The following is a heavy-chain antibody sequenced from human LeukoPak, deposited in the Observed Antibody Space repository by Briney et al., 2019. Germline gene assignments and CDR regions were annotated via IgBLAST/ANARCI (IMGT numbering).Heavy chain of an antibody. CDR1: GYSISSGYY. D-gene: IGHD1-26*01. V-gene: IGHV4-38-2*02. CDR2: VYHSGST. Sequence: KPSETLSLTCTVSGYSISSGYYWGWIRQPPGKGLEWIGSVYHSGSTYYNPSLSSRVTISVDTSKNQFSLKLSSVTAAGTAVYYCARVPYSGTYYVDSWGQGTLVTVSS. CDR3: ARVPYSGTYYVDS. J-gene: IGHJ4*02.